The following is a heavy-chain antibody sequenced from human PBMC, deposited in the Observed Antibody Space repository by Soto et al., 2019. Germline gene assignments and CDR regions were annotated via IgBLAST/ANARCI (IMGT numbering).Heavy chain of an antibody. CDR1: GGSISGHY. CDR2: MYYSWST. Sequence: QVQLQESGPGLVKPSETLSLSCSVSGGSISGHYWSWVRQTPGQGLEWIGYMYYSWSTNYNPSLKSRVTISVDTSTNHFSLRLTSVTAADTAVYYCARGPYYDLIWNYYYMDVWGKGTTVTVSS. J-gene: IGHJ6*03. V-gene: IGHV4-59*08. CDR3: ARGPYYDLIWNYYYMDV. D-gene: IGHD3-16*01.